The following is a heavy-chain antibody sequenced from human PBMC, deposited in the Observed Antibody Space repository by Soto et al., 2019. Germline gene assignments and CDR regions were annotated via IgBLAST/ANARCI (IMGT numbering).Heavy chain of an antibody. V-gene: IGHV4-30-2*01. CDR1: RGSVSGGCYS. CDR2: ISPSGRP. CDR3: TRGVLA. D-gene: IGHD2-8*01. J-gene: IGHJ5*02. Sequence: QLQESGSRLVRPSQTLSLTCSVSRGSVSGGCYSWSWIRQAPGKGLEWIGFISPSGRPAYNPSLKSRVSISDDTSNNQFSLEVSSVTAADTAVYYCTRGVLAWGPGTLVTVSS.